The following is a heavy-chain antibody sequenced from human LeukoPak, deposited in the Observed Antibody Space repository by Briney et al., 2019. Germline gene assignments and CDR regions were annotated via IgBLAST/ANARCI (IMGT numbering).Heavy chain of an antibody. V-gene: IGHV3-74*01. CDR3: AIVYAVAGKRNALDL. CDR1: GFTFSSYW. D-gene: IGHD6-19*01. J-gene: IGHJ3*01. CDR2: INSDGSSS. Sequence: GGSLRLSCAASGFTFSSYWMHWVRQAPGKGLVWVSRINSDGSSSSYADSVKGRFTISRDNAKNTLYLQMNSLRAEDTAVYYCAIVYAVAGKRNALDLWGQGTMVTVSP.